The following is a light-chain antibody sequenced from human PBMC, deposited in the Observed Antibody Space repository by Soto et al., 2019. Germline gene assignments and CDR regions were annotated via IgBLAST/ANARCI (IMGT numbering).Light chain of an antibody. V-gene: IGKV1-5*03. Sequence: DIQMTQSPSTLSASVGDRVTITCRASQTISPWLAWYQQKPGKAPRVLIYKPSNLVNGFPPRFSGSGSGTEFSLTIIILQPDDFATYYCQQYKTYFRTFGQGTKVEI. CDR2: KPS. CDR3: QQYKTYFRT. CDR1: QTISPW. J-gene: IGKJ1*01.